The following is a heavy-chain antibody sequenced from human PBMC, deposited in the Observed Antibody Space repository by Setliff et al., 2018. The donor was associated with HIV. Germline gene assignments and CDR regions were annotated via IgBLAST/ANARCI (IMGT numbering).Heavy chain of an antibody. J-gene: IGHJ5*02. D-gene: IGHD3-10*01. CDR2: IYSSGTT. Sequence: SETLSLTCTVSGGPINSGSYYWSWIRQPAGKGLEWIGRIYSSGTTNYNPSLKRRVTISLDTSENQFSLKLNSVTAADTAVYYCATYADRESNRFDPWGQGTLVTVSS. V-gene: IGHV4-61*02. CDR1: GGPINSGSYY. CDR3: ATYADRESNRFDP.